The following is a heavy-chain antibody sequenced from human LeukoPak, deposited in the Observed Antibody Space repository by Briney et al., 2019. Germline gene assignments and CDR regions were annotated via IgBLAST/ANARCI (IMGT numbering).Heavy chain of an antibody. J-gene: IGHJ4*02. Sequence: SETLTLTCTVSGGSISSRRYYWGWIRQPPGQGLEWIGSIYNSGIMYYDPSLKSRVTISVDTSKNQFSLNLISVTAADTAVYYCARHVGRAGDEPYFDYWGQGALVTVSS. CDR3: ARHVGRAGDEPYFDY. D-gene: IGHD4-17*01. CDR1: GGSISSRRYY. V-gene: IGHV4-39*01. CDR2: IYNSGIM.